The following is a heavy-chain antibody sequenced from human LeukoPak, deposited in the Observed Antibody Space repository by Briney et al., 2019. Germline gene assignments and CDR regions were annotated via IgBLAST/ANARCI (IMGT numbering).Heavy chain of an antibody. V-gene: IGHV3-74*01. CDR1: GFGFSSYW. J-gene: IGHJ4*02. CDR3: AREILKAAGTFDY. Sequence: QPGGSLRLSCAASGFGFSSYWMHWVRQVPGRGPLWVSHISTDGSTTNYADSVKGRFTTSRDNANNTLYLQMNSLRAEDTAVYYCAREILKAAGTFDYWGQGTLVTVSS. CDR2: ISTDGSTT. D-gene: IGHD6-13*01.